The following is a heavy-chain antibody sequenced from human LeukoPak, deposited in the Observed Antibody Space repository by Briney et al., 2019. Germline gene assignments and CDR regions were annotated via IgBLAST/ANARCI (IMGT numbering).Heavy chain of an antibody. CDR1: GGSISSGGYY. Sequence: SETLSLTCTVSGGSISSGGYYWSWIRQHPGKGLEWLGYIYYSGSAYYNPSLKSRVTISVDTSENQFSLKLSSVTAADTAVYYCARVNYGSATKEDYWGQGTLVTVSS. V-gene: IGHV4-31*03. CDR3: ARVNYGSATKEDY. D-gene: IGHD3-10*01. J-gene: IGHJ4*02. CDR2: IYYSGSA.